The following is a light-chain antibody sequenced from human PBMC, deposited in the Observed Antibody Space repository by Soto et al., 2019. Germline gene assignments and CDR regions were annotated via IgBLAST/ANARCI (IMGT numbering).Light chain of an antibody. CDR2: DNN. Sequence: QSVLTQPPSVSGAPGQRVTISCTGSSSNIGAGHDVHWYQQLPGTAPKLLIYDNNKRPSGIPDRFSGSKSGTSATLGITGLQTGDEADYYCGTWDSSLSAVVFGGGTQLTVL. CDR3: GTWDSSLSAVV. V-gene: IGLV1-51*01. CDR1: SSNIGAGHD. J-gene: IGLJ2*01.